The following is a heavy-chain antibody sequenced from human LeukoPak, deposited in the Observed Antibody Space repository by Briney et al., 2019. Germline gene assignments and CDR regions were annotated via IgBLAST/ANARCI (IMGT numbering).Heavy chain of an antibody. CDR1: GYTFTSYY. J-gene: IGHJ3*02. CDR2: INPSGGST. CDR3: ARASYYDSSGYLGAFDI. V-gene: IGHV1-46*01. Sequence: ASVKVSCKSSGYTFTSYYMHWVRQAPAQGLEWMGIINPSGGSTSYAQKFQGRVTMTRDMSTSTVYMELSSLRSEDTAVYYCARASYYDSSGYLGAFDIWGQGTMVTVSS. D-gene: IGHD3-22*01.